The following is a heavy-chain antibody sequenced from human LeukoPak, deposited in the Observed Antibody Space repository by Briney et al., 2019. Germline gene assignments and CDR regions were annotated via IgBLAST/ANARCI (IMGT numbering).Heavy chain of an antibody. D-gene: IGHD3-10*01. CDR1: GFTFSNYA. J-gene: IGHJ4*02. CDR3: ARGRSGSHHFDS. CDR2: ISYDGSNK. Sequence: GGSLRLSCAASGFTFSNYAMHWVRQAPGKGLEWVAIISYDGSNKYNADSVKGRFTISRDNSKNTLYLQMNSLRADDTAVYYCARGRSGSHHFDSWGQGTLVTVPS. V-gene: IGHV3-30*04.